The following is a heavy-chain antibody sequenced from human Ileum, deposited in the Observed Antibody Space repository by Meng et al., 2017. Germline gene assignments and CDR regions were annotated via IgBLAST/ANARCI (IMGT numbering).Heavy chain of an antibody. CDR3: ARDRGLRDLDH. CDR2: IWSDGGNE. V-gene: IGHV3-33*01. D-gene: IGHD3-10*01. Sequence: QVQLVVCGGGVVLPGRYLRLSCVASGISFSTSGMHWYRHAPGKGLEWVAMIWSDGGNEYYADSVKGRFTISRDNSKNTVYLQMDSLRAEDTAVYYCARDRGLRDLDHWGQGTLVTVSS. J-gene: IGHJ4*02. CDR1: GISFSTSG.